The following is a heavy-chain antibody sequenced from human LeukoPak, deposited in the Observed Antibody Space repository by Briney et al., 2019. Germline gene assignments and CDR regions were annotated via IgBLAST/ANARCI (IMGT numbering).Heavy chain of an antibody. J-gene: IGHJ5*02. CDR3: AKSDWFDP. Sequence: GGSLRLSCAASGFTFSICSMHWVGQAPGKGLVWVSRIKSDGSSTSYADSVKGRFTISRDNAKNTLYLQMDSLRVEDTAVYYCAKSDWFDPWGQGTLVTVSS. CDR1: GFTFSICS. CDR2: IKSDGSST. V-gene: IGHV3-74*01.